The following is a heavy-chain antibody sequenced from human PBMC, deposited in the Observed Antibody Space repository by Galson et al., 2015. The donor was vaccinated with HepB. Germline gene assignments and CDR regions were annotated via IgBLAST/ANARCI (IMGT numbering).Heavy chain of an antibody. Sequence: SVKVACKASGYTFTNYAMNWVRQAPGQGLEWMGWINTNTGNPTYAQDFTGRFVFSLDTSVSTAYLQIRSLKDEDTAVYYCARATYRGSYCFDYWGQGTLVTVSS. CDR2: INTNTGNP. CDR3: ARATYRGSYCFDY. J-gene: IGHJ4*02. D-gene: IGHD1-26*01. V-gene: IGHV7-4-1*02. CDR1: GYTFTNYA.